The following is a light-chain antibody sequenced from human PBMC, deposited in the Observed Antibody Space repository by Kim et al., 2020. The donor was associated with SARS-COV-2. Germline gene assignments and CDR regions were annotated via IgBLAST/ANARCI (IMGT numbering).Light chain of an antibody. Sequence: DIQMTQSPSSVSASVGDRVTITGRASQDISSWLAWYQQKPGKAPKVLIYEASNLQSGVPSRFSGSGSGTDFTLTINGLQPEDFATYYCQQPHGFPLTFGGGTKVDIK. J-gene: IGKJ4*01. CDR3: QQPHGFPLT. V-gene: IGKV1D-12*01. CDR2: EAS. CDR1: QDISSW.